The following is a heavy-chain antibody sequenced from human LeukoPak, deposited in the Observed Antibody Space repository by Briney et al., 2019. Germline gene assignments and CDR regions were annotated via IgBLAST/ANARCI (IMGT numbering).Heavy chain of an antibody. V-gene: IGHV3-30*04. D-gene: IGHD3-16*01. CDR3: ARGLLRPYFDY. Sequence: GGSLRLSCAVSGLTFETYSFYWVRHSPGRGLEWVALISFDGGDKYYAESVKGRFTISRDNSRRTLFLEMSSVTPDDTAVYHCARGLLRPYFDYWGPGTLVTVS. J-gene: IGHJ4*02. CDR1: GLTFETYS. CDR2: ISFDGGDK.